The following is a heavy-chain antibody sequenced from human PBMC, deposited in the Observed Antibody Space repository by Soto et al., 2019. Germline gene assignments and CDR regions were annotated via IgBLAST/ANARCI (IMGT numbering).Heavy chain of an antibody. V-gene: IGHV4-39*01. CDR3: ARRYCSGGSCYVDY. CDR2: IYYSGST. J-gene: IGHJ4*02. CDR1: GGSISSSSYY. Sequence: SETLSLTCTVSGGSISSSSYYWGWIRQPPGKGLEWIGSIYYSGSTYYNPSLKSRVTISVDTSKNQFSLKLSSVTAADTAVYYCARRYCSGGSCYVDYWGQGTLVTVSS. D-gene: IGHD2-15*01.